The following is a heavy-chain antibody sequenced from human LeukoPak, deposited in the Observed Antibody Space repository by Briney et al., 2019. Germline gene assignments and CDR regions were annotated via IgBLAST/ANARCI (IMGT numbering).Heavy chain of an antibody. J-gene: IGHJ3*02. Sequence: ASVTVSCTASGYTFTSYGISWVRQAPGQGLEWMGWISAYNGNTNYAQKLQGRVTMTTDTSTSTAYMELRSLRSDDTAVYYCAREVVPAAMDAFDIWGQGTMVTVSS. CDR3: AREVVPAAMDAFDI. D-gene: IGHD2-2*01. V-gene: IGHV1-18*01. CDR1: GYTFTSYG. CDR2: ISAYNGNT.